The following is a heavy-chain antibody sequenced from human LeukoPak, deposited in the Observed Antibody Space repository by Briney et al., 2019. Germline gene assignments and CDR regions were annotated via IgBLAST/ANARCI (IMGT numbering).Heavy chain of an antibody. CDR3: AKGNWGSTNAFDI. V-gene: IGHV3-7*01. CDR2: IKQDGSEK. Sequence: GGSLRLSCAASGFIFSSSWMSWVRQAPGKGPEWVANIKQDGSEKHYVDSVKGRFTISRDNAKNSLYLQMNSLRAEDTAVYYCAKGNWGSTNAFDIWGQGTMVTVSS. D-gene: IGHD7-27*01. CDR1: GFIFSSSW. J-gene: IGHJ3*02.